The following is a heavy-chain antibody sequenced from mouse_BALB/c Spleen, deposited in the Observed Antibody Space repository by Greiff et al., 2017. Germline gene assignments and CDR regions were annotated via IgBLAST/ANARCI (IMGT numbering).Heavy chain of an antibody. V-gene: IGHV5-17*02. CDR3: ARDHPGGNFAY. CDR2: ISSGSSTI. CDR1: GFTFSSFG. Sequence: EVQLVESGGGLVQPGGSRKLSCAASGFTFSSFGMHWVRQAPEKGLEWVAHISSGSSTIYYADKVKGRFTISRDNPKNTLFLQMTSLRSEDTAIYYCARDHPGGNFAYWGQGTLVTVSA. J-gene: IGHJ3*01.